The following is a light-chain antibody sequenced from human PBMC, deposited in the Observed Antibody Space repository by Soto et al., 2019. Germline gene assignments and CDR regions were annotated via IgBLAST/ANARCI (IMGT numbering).Light chain of an antibody. CDR1: SSDVGGYNY. CDR2: EVS. CDR3: SSYTSSSTLV. Sequence: QSALTQPASVSGSPGQSITISCNGTSSDVGGYNYVSWYQQHPGKAPKLMIYEVSNRPSGVSNRFSGSKSGNTASLTISGLQADDEADYYCSSYTSSSTLVFGTGTKLTVL. V-gene: IGLV2-14*01. J-gene: IGLJ1*01.